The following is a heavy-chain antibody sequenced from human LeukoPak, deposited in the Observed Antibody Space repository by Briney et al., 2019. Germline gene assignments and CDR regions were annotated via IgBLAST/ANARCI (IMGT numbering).Heavy chain of an antibody. CDR3: ARDPRFGYYGMDV. J-gene: IGHJ6*02. D-gene: IGHD3-16*01. V-gene: IGHV3-33*01. CDR2: IWYDGSNK. CDR1: GFTFSSYG. Sequence: GGSLRLSCAASGFTFSSYGMHWVRQAPGKGLEWVAVIWYDGSNKYYADSVKGRFTISRDNSKNTLYLQMNSLRAEDTAVYYCARDPRFGYYGMDVWGQGTTVTVS.